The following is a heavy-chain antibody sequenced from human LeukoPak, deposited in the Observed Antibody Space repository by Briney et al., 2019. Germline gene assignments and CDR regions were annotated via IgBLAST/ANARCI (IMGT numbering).Heavy chain of an antibody. CDR2: IYYSGST. Sequence: SETLSLTCTVSGGPISSYYWSWIRQPPGKGLEWIGYIYYSGSTNYNPSLKSRVTISVDTSKNQFSLKLSSVTAADTAVYYCASRPYCSGGSCYGIIWGQGTLVTVSS. J-gene: IGHJ4*02. CDR1: GGPISSYY. CDR3: ASRPYCSGGSCYGII. V-gene: IGHV4-59*01. D-gene: IGHD2-15*01.